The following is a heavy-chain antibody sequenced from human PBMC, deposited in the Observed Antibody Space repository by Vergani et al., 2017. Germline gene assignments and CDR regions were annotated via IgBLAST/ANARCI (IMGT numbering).Heavy chain of an antibody. CDR1: GYTFTGYY. D-gene: IGHD5-24*01. CDR3: ARDQVEMATSHAFDI. Sequence: QVQLVQSGAEVKKPGASVKVSCKASGYTFTGYYMHWVRQAPGQGLEWMGWINPNSGGTNYAQKFQGRVTMTRDTSISTAYMELSRLRSEDTAVYYCARDQVEMATSHAFDIWGQGTMVTVSS. V-gene: IGHV1-2*02. J-gene: IGHJ3*02. CDR2: INPNSGGT.